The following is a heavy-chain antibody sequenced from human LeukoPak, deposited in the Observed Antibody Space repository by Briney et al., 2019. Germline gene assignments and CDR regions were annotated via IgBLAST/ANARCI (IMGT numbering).Heavy chain of an antibody. CDR1: GFPFSSYA. CDR3: AKDSGYYDSSGYMIDAFDI. J-gene: IGHJ3*02. D-gene: IGHD3-22*01. CDR2: ISGSGGST. Sequence: PGGSLRLSCAASGFPFSSYAMSGVRQAPGKGLKWVSAISGSGGSTYYADSVKGRFTISRDNSKNTLYLQMNSLRAEDTAVYYCAKDSGYYDSSGYMIDAFDIWGQGTMVTVSS. V-gene: IGHV3-23*01.